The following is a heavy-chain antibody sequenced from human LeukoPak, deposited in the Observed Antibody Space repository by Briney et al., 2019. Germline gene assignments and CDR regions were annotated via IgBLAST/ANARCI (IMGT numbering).Heavy chain of an antibody. CDR2: ISYTGNT. V-gene: IGHV4-38-2*02. CDR3: ARTLARYCSSTTCYFNWFDP. Sequence: SSETLSLTCTVSGYSISSGYYWGWIRQPPGKGLEWIGSISYTGNTYYNPSLKSRVTISVDTSKHQFSLKLSSVTAADTAVYYCARTLARYCSSTTCYFNWFDPWGQGTLVTVSS. D-gene: IGHD2-2*01. CDR1: GYSISSGYY. J-gene: IGHJ5*02.